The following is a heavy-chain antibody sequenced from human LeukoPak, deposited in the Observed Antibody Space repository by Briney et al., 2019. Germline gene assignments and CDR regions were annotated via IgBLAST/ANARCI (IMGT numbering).Heavy chain of an antibody. V-gene: IGHV4-59*01. CDR2: IYYSGST. Sequence: TSETLSLTCTVSGGSISSYYWSWIRQPPGKGLEWIGYIYYSGSTNYNPSLKSRVTISVDTSKNQFSLKLSSVTAADTAVYYCARIANYYDSSGPDYWGQGTLVTVSS. D-gene: IGHD3-22*01. CDR3: ARIANYYDSSGPDY. CDR1: GGSISSYY. J-gene: IGHJ4*02.